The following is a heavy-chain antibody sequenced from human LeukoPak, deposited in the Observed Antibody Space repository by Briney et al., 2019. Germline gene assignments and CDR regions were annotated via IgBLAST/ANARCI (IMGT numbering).Heavy chain of an antibody. J-gene: IGHJ4*02. CDR2: IIPIFGTA. CDR1: GGTLSSYA. CDR3: ARRTVVNYFDY. Sequence: GASVKVSCKASGGTLSSYAISWVRQAPGQGLEWMGGIIPIFGTANYAQKFQGRVTITADESTSTAYMELSSLRSEDTAVYYCARRTVVNYFDYWGQGTLVTVSS. V-gene: IGHV1-69*13. D-gene: IGHD4-23*01.